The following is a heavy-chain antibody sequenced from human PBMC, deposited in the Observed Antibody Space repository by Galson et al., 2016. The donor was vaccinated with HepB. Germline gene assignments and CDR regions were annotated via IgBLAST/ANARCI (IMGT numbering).Heavy chain of an antibody. CDR3: AKDGGQLVGRWERQRKVYYDDAMDV. CDR1: GFTVSSYS. CDR2: ISSSGSTM. Sequence: SLRLSCAASGFTVSSYSMNWVRQAPGKGLEWVSSISSSGSTMYYADSVKGRFTISRDIAQNSLYLQLTSLRDEDTAVYYCAKDGGQLVGRWERQRKVYYDDAMDVWGHGSTGTVSS. V-gene: IGHV3-48*02. D-gene: IGHD3-22*01. J-gene: IGHJ6*02.